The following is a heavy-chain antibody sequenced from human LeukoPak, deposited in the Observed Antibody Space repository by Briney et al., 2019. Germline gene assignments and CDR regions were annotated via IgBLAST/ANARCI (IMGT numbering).Heavy chain of an antibody. CDR2: IIPIFGTA. J-gene: IGHJ4*02. D-gene: IGHD2-15*01. V-gene: IGHV1-69*06. CDR3: ALGVEGPFDY. Sequence: ASVKVSCKASGGTFSSYAISWVRQAPGQGLEWMGRIIPIFGTANYAQKFQGRVTITADKSTSTAYMGLSSLRSEDTAVYYCALGVEGPFDYWGQGTLVTVSS. CDR1: GGTFSSYA.